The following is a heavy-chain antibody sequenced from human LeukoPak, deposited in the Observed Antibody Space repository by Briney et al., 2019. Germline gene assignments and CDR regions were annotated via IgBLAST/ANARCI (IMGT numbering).Heavy chain of an antibody. CDR3: AKDFPFFGVVSFFDY. D-gene: IGHD3-3*01. CDR2: ISGSGCST. V-gene: IGHV3-23*01. Sequence: GGALRLSCAASGFTFSSYAMSWLRQAPGKGLDWVSAISGSGCSTYYADSVKGRFTISRDNSKNTLYMQMNSLRAEDTAVYYCAKDFPFFGVVSFFDYWGQGTLVTVSS. CDR1: GFTFSSYA. J-gene: IGHJ4*02.